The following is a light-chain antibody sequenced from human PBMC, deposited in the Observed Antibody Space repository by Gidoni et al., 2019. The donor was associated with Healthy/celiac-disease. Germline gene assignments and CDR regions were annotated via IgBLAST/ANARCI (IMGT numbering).Light chain of an antibody. CDR3: QQYNNWPYT. CDR2: GAS. V-gene: IGKV3-15*01. Sequence: EIVMTQSPATLSVSPGERATLSCRASQSVSSNLAWYQQKPGQAPRLLIYGASTRATGIPASVSGSGSGTEFTRTISSLQSEDFAVYYCQQYNNWPYTFGQGTKLEIK. CDR1: QSVSSN. J-gene: IGKJ2*01.